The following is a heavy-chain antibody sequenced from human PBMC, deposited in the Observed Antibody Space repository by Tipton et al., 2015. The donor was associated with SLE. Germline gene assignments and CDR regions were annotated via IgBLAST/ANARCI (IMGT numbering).Heavy chain of an antibody. D-gene: IGHD2-21*02. CDR1: GVTFSNYA. J-gene: IGHJ6*02. V-gene: IGHV4-59*01. CDR3: ARGMVTWRGAIVGVAV. Sequence: LRLSCAASGVTFSNYAMNWVRQPPGKRLEWVGYIYNSGTSNYNPSLRSRVTMSVDTSKNQFSLQLSSVTAADTAVYYCARGMVTWRGAIVGVAVWGQGTTVNVSS. CDR2: IYNSGTS.